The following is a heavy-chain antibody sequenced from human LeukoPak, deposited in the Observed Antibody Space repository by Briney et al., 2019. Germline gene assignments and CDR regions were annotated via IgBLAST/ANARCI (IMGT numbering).Heavy chain of an antibody. Sequence: SETLSLTCTVSGDSISGFYWSWIRQPPGKGLEWIGYIYYSGSTNYNPSLKSRVTISVDTSKSQFSLKLSSVTAADTAVYYCARGLYSSSPDYWGQGTLVTVSS. V-gene: IGHV4-59*01. J-gene: IGHJ4*02. CDR1: GDSISGFY. CDR2: IYYSGST. D-gene: IGHD6-6*01. CDR3: ARGLYSSSPDY.